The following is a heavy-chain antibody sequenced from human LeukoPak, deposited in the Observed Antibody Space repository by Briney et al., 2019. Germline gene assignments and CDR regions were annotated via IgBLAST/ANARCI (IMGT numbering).Heavy chain of an antibody. J-gene: IGHJ6*02. CDR2: ISGSGGGT. D-gene: IGHD3-3*01. CDR3: AKGNRPAIFNALDV. V-gene: IGHV3-23*01. CDR1: GFTFSSYA. Sequence: GGSLRLSCAASGFTFSSYAMSWVRQAPGKGLEWVSGISGSGGGTYYGDSVKGRFTISRDNSRNTLYLQMGSLRAEDTAVYYCAKGNRPAIFNALDVWGQGTTVIVSS.